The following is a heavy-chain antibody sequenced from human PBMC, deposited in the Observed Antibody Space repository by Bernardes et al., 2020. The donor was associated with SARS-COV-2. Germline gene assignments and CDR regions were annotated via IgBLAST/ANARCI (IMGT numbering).Heavy chain of an antibody. CDR1: GFTFSTYW. V-gene: IGHV3-74*01. Sequence: GGSLRLSCAAPGFTFSTYWMHWVRQVPGEGLVWVSRINPDGSTTDYADSVRGRFTISRDNAKNTLFLQMNGLRAEDTSLYYCARSAFISGRGYYIDYWPQGTLVTVSS. CDR2: INPDGSTT. D-gene: IGHD3-10*01. J-gene: IGHJ4*02. CDR3: ARSAFISGRGYYIDY.